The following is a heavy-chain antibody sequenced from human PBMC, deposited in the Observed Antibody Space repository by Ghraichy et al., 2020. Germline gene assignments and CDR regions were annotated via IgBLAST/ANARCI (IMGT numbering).Heavy chain of an antibody. D-gene: IGHD3-22*01. CDR1: GFTFTDYA. CDR2: ISYDGTNK. CDR3: ARDEVYYSESHTYEGVMDV. V-gene: IGHV3-30*04. J-gene: IGHJ6*02. Sequence: GESLNISCAASGFTFTDYAFHWVRQAPGKGLEWVAVISYDGTNKYYADSVKGRFTISRDNSGNTVFLQMNSLRPEDTALFYCARDEVYYSESHTYEGVMDVWGQGTMVTVS.